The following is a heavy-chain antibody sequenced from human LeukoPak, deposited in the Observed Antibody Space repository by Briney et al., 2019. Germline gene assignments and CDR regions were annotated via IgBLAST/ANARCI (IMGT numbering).Heavy chain of an antibody. CDR2: ISGSGGST. CDR3: AKDRGAYDYVWGSYRSGFDP. CDR1: GFTFSSYA. Sequence: PGGSLRLSCAASGFTFSSYAMSWVRQAPGKGLEWVSAISGSGGSTYYADSVKGRFTISRDNSKNTRYLQMNSLRAEDTAVYYCAKDRGAYDYVWGSYRSGFDPWGQGTLVTVSS. J-gene: IGHJ5*02. V-gene: IGHV3-23*01. D-gene: IGHD3-16*02.